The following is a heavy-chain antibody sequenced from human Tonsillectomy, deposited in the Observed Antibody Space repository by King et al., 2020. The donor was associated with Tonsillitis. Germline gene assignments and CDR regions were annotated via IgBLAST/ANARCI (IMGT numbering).Heavy chain of an antibody. J-gene: IGHJ4*02. V-gene: IGHV3-7*03. CDR1: GFDFRSYW. Sequence: VQLVESGGGLVQPGGSLRLSCAASGFDFRSYWMTWVRQAPGKGLEWVANIKQDGSETYYVDSVKGRFTISRDNAQNSLYLQVHSLRVEDTAVYYCARVLEQDYYYDSRGYYPDYWGQGTLVTVSS. CDR3: ARVLEQDYYYDSRGYYPDY. D-gene: IGHD3-22*01. CDR2: IKQDGSET.